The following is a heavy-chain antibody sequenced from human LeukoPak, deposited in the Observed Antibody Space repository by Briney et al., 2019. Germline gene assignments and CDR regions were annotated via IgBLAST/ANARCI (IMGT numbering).Heavy chain of an antibody. CDR2: INHSGST. V-gene: IGHV4-34*01. CDR3: ARRGFGARKNGGTLAFDY. D-gene: IGHD4-23*01. CDR1: GGSFSGYY. Sequence: PSETLSLTCAVYGGSFSGYYWSWIRQPPGKGLEWIGEINHSGSTNYNPSLKSRVTISVDTSKNQFSLKLSSVTAADTAVYYCARRGFGARKNGGTLAFDYWGQGTLVTVSS. J-gene: IGHJ4*02.